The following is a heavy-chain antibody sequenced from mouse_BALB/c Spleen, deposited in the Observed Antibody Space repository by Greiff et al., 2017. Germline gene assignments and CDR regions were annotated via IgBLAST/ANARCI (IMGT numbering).Heavy chain of an antibody. CDR1: GFNIKDYY. Sequence: EVKLMESGAELVRPGALVKLSCKASGFNIKDYYMHWVKQRPEQGLEWIGWIDPENGNTIYDPKFQGKASITADTSSNTAYLQLSSLTSEDTAVYYCASDSLLRLQGFAYWGQGTLVTVSA. J-gene: IGHJ3*01. CDR2: IDPENGNT. D-gene: IGHD1-2*01. V-gene: IGHV14-1*02. CDR3: ASDSLLRLQGFAY.